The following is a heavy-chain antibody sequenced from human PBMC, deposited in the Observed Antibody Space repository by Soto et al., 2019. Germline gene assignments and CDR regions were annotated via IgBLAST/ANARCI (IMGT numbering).Heavy chain of an antibody. V-gene: IGHV3-23*01. D-gene: IGHD6-6*01. CDR1: GFTFSSYA. CDR3: AKAAAARPNLYLAS. CDR2: ISGSGGGT. Sequence: GGSLRLSCAATGFTFSSYAMSWVRQAPGKGLEWVSVISGSGGGTYYADPVKGRFTISRDKSKNTLYLQMNSLRVEDTAVFYCAKAAAARPNLYLASGAQGTLLTV. J-gene: IGHJ4*02.